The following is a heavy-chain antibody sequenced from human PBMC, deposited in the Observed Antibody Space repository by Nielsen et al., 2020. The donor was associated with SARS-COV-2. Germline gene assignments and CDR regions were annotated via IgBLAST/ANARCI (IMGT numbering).Heavy chain of an antibody. D-gene: IGHD6-6*01. J-gene: IGHJ5*02. CDR1: GFTFSRYW. Sequence: GGSLRLSCTVSGFTFSRYWMSWVRQTPGTGLEWVANIKEDGSQKYYVDSVKGRFTISRDNVKNSLSLEMNSLRVEDTAVYYCARETLDHTSSFIDLWGQGTLVTVSS. CDR2: IKEDGSQK. CDR3: ARETLDHTSSFIDL. V-gene: IGHV3-7*04.